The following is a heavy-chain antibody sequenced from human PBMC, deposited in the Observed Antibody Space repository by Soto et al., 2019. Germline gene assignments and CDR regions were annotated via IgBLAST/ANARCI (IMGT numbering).Heavy chain of an antibody. V-gene: IGHV5-51*01. CDR3: EASILYYGMDV. CDR2: IYPGDSDT. Sequence: GESLKISCKGSGYTFTNYWIGWVRQMPGKGPEWMGIIYPGDSDTKYNPSFQGQVTISADKSINTTYLQWSSLKASDTAIYYCEASILYYGMDVWGQGDTVTVSS. CDR1: GYTFTNYW. J-gene: IGHJ6*02.